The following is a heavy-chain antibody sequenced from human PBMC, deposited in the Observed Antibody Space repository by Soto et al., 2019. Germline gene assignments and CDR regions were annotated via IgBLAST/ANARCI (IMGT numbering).Heavy chain of an antibody. Sequence: SVKVSCKTSGGTFNTHAISWVRQAPGHGSEWMGGIVPIYGIPSHAQKFQGRVTITADEPTTTVYTELSSLRSDDTAVYYCARGPNWNARYYYYGMDVWGQGTTVTVSS. J-gene: IGHJ6*02. CDR3: ARGPNWNARYYYYGMDV. D-gene: IGHD1-1*01. CDR1: GGTFNTHA. CDR2: IVPIYGIP. V-gene: IGHV1-69*13.